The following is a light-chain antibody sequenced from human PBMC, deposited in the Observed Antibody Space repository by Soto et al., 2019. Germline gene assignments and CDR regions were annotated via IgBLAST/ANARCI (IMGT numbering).Light chain of an antibody. CDR3: SSYTSSIVV. CDR1: SSDVGGYNY. CDR2: DVS. J-gene: IGLJ2*01. V-gene: IGLV2-14*01. Sequence: QSVLTQPASVSGSPGQSITISCTGTSSDVGGYNYVSWYQQHPGKAPKLMIHDVSNRPSGVSNRFSGSKSGNTASLTISGLQAEDEADYYCSSYTSSIVVFGGGTKVTVL.